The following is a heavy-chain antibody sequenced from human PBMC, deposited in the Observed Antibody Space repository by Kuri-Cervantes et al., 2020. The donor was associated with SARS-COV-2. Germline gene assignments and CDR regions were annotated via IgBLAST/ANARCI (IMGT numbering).Heavy chain of an antibody. V-gene: IGHV1-69*10. D-gene: IGHD2-15*01. J-gene: IGHJ6*02. CDR3: ARVAGSYYYYYGMDV. CDR1: GGTFSSSA. CDR2: IIPILGIT. Sequence: SVKVSCKASGGTFSSSAISWVRQAPGQGLEWMGEIIPILGITNYAQKFQGRVTITADESTNTAYMEPSSLRSEDTAVYYCARVAGSYYYYYGMDVWGQGTTVTVSS.